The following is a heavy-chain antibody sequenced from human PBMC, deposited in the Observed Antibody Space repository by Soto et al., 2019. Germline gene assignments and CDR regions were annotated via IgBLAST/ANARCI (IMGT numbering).Heavy chain of an antibody. J-gene: IGHJ6*02. V-gene: IGHV4-31*03. D-gene: IGHD1-20*01. CDR3: ARTRDNNINYYYALDV. CDR2: IYHSGST. Sequence: SDPVSLTFTVSGGSISSGGYYWSWIRQHPGKGLEWIGYIYHSGSTYYNPSLKSRVTISLDTSNDQFSLKLSSVTAADTAVYYCARTRDNNINYYYALDVWGPGTTVTVSS. CDR1: GGSISSGGYY.